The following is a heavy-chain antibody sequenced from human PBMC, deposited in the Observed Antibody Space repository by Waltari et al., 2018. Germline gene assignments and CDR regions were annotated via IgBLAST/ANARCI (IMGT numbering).Heavy chain of an antibody. Sequence: QVQLIQSGAEVRKPGASVKVSYKVSGPTLSELSIHWVRQGPGKGLEWLGGFDPERGETLYAQTFQGKVTLTEDTSINTAYMEVSSLRSDDTAVYFCAAGPGPAGFYFYYYLHVW. J-gene: IGHJ6*03. V-gene: IGHV1-24*01. CDR1: GPTLSELS. D-gene: IGHD6-13*01. CDR3: AAGPGPAGFYFYYYLHV. CDR2: FDPERGET.